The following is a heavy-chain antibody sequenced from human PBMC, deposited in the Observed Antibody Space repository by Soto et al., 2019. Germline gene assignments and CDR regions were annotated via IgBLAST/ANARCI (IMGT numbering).Heavy chain of an antibody. CDR3: ASRVSDYFDY. J-gene: IGHJ4*02. CDR2: IYHSGST. V-gene: IGHV4-30-2*01. CDR1: GGSISSGGFS. D-gene: IGHD6-19*01. Sequence: QLQLQESGSRLVKASQTLSLTCAVSGGSISSGGFSCNWIRQPPGKGLEWIGYIYHSGSTYFNPSLKSRVTMSLDRSSNQFSLKLSSVTATDTAVYYCASRVSDYFDYWGQGTPFTVSS.